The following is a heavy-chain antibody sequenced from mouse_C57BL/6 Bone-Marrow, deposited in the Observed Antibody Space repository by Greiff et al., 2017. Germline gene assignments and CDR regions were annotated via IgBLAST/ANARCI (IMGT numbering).Heavy chain of an antibody. V-gene: IGHV5-17*01. D-gene: IGHD2-2*01. Sequence: EVNLVESGGGLVKPGGSLKLSCAASGFTFSDYGMHWVRQAPEKGLEWVAYISSGSSTIYYADTMQGRFTISRDNAQHTLFLQMTSLRSEDTAMYYCARGGYPHYYALDYWGQGTSVTVSS. CDR2: ISSGSSTI. J-gene: IGHJ4*01. CDR3: ARGGYPHYYALDY. CDR1: GFTFSDYG.